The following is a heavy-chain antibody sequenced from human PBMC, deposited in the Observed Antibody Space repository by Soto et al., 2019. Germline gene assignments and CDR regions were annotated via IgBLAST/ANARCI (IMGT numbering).Heavy chain of an antibody. CDR3: ARGRYGDY. J-gene: IGHJ4*02. D-gene: IGHD1-1*01. V-gene: IGHV1-18*01. Sequence: QVHLVQSGAEVKKPGASVKVSCKGSGYAFTTYGITWVRQAPGQGLEWMGWISAHNGNTNHAQKLQGRVTVTRDTSTSTAYMELRSLRSDVTAVYYFARGRYGDYWGQGALVTVSS. CDR1: GYAFTTYG. CDR2: ISAHNGNT.